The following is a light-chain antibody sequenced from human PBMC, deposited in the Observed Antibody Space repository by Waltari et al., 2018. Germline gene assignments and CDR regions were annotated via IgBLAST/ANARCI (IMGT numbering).Light chain of an antibody. Sequence: QSALTQPRSMSGSPGQSVTLSRPGTSVGDYNFVPWYHQLPGKVPKLLLYDISKWPSGVPNRFSGSKSGNTASLTISGLQADDEADYYCCSYAGSHTNLIFGGGTRLTVL. J-gene: IGLJ2*01. CDR2: DIS. CDR3: CSYAGSHTNLI. V-gene: IGLV2-11*01. CDR1: SVGDYNF.